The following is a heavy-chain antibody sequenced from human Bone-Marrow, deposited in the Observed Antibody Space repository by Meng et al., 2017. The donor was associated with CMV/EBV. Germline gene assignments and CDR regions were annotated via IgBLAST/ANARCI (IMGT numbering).Heavy chain of an antibody. CDR1: GFTFSSYW. V-gene: IGHV4-59*01. CDR3: ARGQIPYYYYGMDV. Sequence: GSLRLSCAASGFTFSSYWMHWVRQAPGKGLEWIGSIYYSGSTNYNPSLKSRVTISVDTSKNQFSLKLSSVTAADTAVYYCARGQIPYYYYGMDVWGQGTTVTVSS. CDR2: IYYSGST. J-gene: IGHJ6*02.